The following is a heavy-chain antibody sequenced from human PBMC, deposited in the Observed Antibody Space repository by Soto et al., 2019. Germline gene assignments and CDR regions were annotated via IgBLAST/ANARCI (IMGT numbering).Heavy chain of an antibody. CDR1: GYTFTGYY. CDR2: INPNSGGT. D-gene: IGHD3-22*01. Sequence: GASVKVSCKASGYTFTGYYMHWVRQAPGQGLEWMGWINPNSGGTNYAQKFQGWVTMTRDTSISTAYMELSRLRSDDTAVYYCARETYYYDSSGYPDAFDIWGQGTMVTVSS. V-gene: IGHV1-2*04. J-gene: IGHJ3*02. CDR3: ARETYYYDSSGYPDAFDI.